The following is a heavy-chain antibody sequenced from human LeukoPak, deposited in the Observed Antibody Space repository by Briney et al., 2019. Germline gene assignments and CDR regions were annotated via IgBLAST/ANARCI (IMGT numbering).Heavy chain of an antibody. D-gene: IGHD6-19*01. CDR1: GYTFIGYY. Sequence: GASVKVSCKASGYTFIGYYMHWVRQAPGQGLEWMGWINPNSGGTNYLQKFQGRVTMTRDTSISTAYMELSRLRSDDTAVYYCASGPYNSGWSYDYWGQGTLVTVSS. CDR2: INPNSGGT. V-gene: IGHV1-2*02. CDR3: ASGPYNSGWSYDY. J-gene: IGHJ4*02.